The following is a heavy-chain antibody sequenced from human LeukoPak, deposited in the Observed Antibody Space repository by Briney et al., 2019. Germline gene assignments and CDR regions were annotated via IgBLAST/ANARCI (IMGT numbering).Heavy chain of an antibody. V-gene: IGHV1-24*01. J-gene: IGHJ5*02. CDR3: AREGTMITFGGVIPPMAWFDP. CDR2: FDPEDGET. D-gene: IGHD3-16*02. CDR1: GYTLTELS. Sequence: ASVEVSCKVSGYTLTELSMHWVRQAPGKGLEWMGGFDPEDGETIYAQKFQGRVTMAEDTSTSTAYMELRSLRSDDTAVYYCAREGTMITFGGVIPPMAWFDPWGQGTLVTVSS.